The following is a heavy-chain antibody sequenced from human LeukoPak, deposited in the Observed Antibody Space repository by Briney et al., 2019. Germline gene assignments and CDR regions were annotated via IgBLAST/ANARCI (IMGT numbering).Heavy chain of an antibody. CDR1: GGSISSYY. Sequence: PSETLSLTCTVSGGSISSYYWSWIRQPPGKGLEWIGYIYYSGSTNYNPSLKSRVTISVDTSKNQFSLNLSSMTAADTAVYYCARHKPGPFDYWGQGTLVTVSS. J-gene: IGHJ4*02. CDR2: IYYSGST. V-gene: IGHV4-59*08. CDR3: ARHKPGPFDY.